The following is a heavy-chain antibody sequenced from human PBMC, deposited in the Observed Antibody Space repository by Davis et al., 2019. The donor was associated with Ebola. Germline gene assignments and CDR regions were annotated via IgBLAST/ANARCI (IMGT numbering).Heavy chain of an antibody. CDR1: AISISGVNW. CDR2: IYNSGST. J-gene: IGHJ5*02. D-gene: IGHD6-6*01. CDR3: ARHRSMAARIDWSDP. Sequence: PSETLSLTCAVSAISISGVNWWSWVRQPPGKGLEWVGSIYNSGSTYNNPSLKSRVTISVHTSKNQFSLKLGSVTAADTAVYYCARHRSMAARIDWSDPWGQGTLVTVSS. V-gene: IGHV4-39*01.